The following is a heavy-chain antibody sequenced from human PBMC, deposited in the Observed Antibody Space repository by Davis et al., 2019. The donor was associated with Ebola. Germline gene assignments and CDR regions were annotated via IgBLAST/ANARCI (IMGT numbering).Heavy chain of an antibody. CDR1: GYTFTSYG. CDR3: ARVIRRHYYYYYGMDV. D-gene: IGHD2-21*01. J-gene: IGHJ6*02. CDR2: ISAYNGNT. V-gene: IGHV1-18*01. Sequence: ASVKVSCKASGYTFTSYGISWVRQAPGQGLEWMGWISAYNGNTNYAQKLQGRVTMTTDTSTSTAYMELRSLRSDDTAVYYCARVIRRHYYYYYGMDVWGQGTTVTVSS.